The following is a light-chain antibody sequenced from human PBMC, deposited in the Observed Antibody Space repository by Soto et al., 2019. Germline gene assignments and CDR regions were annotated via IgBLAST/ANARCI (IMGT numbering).Light chain of an antibody. J-gene: IGKJ4*01. CDR1: QGIAVY. CDR2: AAS. V-gene: IGKV1-27*01. CDR3: QKYNSAPLT. Sequence: DIQMTQSPSSLSASLGDRVTITCRASQGIAVYFAWFQQKPGKVPKLLIYAASALQSGVPSQFSGSGSGTDFTLTISSLQPEDFATYYCQKYNSAPLTFGGGTKVEIK.